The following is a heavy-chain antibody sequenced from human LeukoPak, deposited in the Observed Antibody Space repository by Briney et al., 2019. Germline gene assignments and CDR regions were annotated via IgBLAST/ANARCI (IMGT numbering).Heavy chain of an antibody. V-gene: IGHV3-23*01. CDR1: GFTFSSYA. CDR3: AKGRREQWLVPLDY. J-gene: IGHJ4*02. Sequence: GGSLRLSCAASGFTFSSYAMSWVRQAPGKGLEWVSAISGSGGSTYYADSVKGRFSISRDNSKNTLYLQMNSLRAEDTAVYYCAKGRREQWLVPLDYWGQGTLVTVSS. CDR2: ISGSGGST. D-gene: IGHD6-19*01.